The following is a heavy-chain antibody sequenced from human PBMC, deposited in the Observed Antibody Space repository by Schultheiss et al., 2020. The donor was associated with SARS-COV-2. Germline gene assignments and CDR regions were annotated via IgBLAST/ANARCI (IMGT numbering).Heavy chain of an antibody. CDR2: ISSSSSYI. J-gene: IGHJ4*02. CDR3: AKIRGRGLAVAEFGY. V-gene: IGHV3-21*01. D-gene: IGHD6-19*01. Sequence: GGSLRLSCAASGFTFSSYSMNWVRQAPGKGLEWVSSISSSSSYIYYADSVKGRFTISRDNSKNTLYLQMNSLRAEDTAVYYCAKIRGRGLAVAEFGYWGQGTLVTVSS. CDR1: GFTFSSYS.